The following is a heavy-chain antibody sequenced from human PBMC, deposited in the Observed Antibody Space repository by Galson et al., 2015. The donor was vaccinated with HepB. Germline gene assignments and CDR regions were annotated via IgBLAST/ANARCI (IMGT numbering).Heavy chain of an antibody. Sequence: SVKVSCKASGYTFTSYDINWVRQATGQGLEWMGWMNPNSGNTGYAQKFQGRVTMTRNTSISTAYMELSSLRSEDTAVYYCARGPWGSRPPPSYYYYMDVWGKGTTVTVSS. V-gene: IGHV1-8*01. CDR3: ARGPWGSRPPPSYYYYMDV. CDR1: GYTFTSYD. CDR2: MNPNSGNT. D-gene: IGHD7-27*01. J-gene: IGHJ6*03.